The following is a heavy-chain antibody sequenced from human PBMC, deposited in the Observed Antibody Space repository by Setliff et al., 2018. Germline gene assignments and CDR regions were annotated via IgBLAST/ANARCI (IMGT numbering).Heavy chain of an antibody. CDR1: GGSIRNYY. CDR3: ARDWRGETVNLGYMEV. CDR2: IYYCGTA. D-gene: IGHD3-3*01. V-gene: IGHV4-59*08. J-gene: IGHJ6*03. Sequence: SETLSLTCTVSGGSIRNYYWSWVRQPPGKGLEWIGYIYYCGTAIYHPSLMSRFTISVDTSKNQLSLTLRSVTAADTAVYYGARDWRGETVNLGYMEVWGKGTTVTV.